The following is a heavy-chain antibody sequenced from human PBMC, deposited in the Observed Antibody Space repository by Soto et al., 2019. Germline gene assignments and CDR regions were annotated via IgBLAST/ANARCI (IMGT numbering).Heavy chain of an antibody. CDR3: AKDQRPVVVAAPSDY. V-gene: IGHV3-30*18. D-gene: IGHD2-15*01. J-gene: IGHJ4*02. CDR2: ISYDGSNK. CDR1: GFTFSSYG. Sequence: QVQLVESGGGVVQPGRSLRLSCAASGFTFSSYGMHWVRQAPGKGLEWVAVISYDGSNKYYVDSVKGRFTISRDNSKNTLYLQMNSLRAEDTAVYYCAKDQRPVVVAAPSDYWGQGTLVTVSS.